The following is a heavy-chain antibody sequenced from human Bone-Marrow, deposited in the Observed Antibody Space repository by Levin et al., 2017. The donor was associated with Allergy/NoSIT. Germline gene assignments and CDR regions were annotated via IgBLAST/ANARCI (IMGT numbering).Heavy chain of an antibody. V-gene: IGHV3-7*01. CDR3: ALGAMVTY. CDR1: GLTSSSYW. D-gene: IGHD5-18*01. CDR2: IKQDGSEK. Sequence: GESLKISCAASGLTSSSYWMTWVRQAPGKGLEWVANIKQDGSEKYYVDSVKGRFTISRDNAKNSLYLQMNSLRVEDTAVYYCALGAMVTYWGQGTLVSVSS. J-gene: IGHJ4*02.